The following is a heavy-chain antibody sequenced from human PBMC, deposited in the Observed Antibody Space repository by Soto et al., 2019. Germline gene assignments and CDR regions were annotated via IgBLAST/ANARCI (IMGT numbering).Heavy chain of an antibody. CDR3: ATWPGYSSSPGMDV. CDR1: GFTFSSYA. CDR2: VSGSGGST. D-gene: IGHD6-13*01. V-gene: IGHV3-23*01. J-gene: IGHJ6*02. Sequence: GGSLRLSCAASGFTFSSYAMSWVRQAPGKGLEWVSAVSGSGGSTYYADSVKGRFTISRDNSKNTLYLQMNSLRAEDTAVYYCATWPGYSSSPGMDVWGQGTTVTVAS.